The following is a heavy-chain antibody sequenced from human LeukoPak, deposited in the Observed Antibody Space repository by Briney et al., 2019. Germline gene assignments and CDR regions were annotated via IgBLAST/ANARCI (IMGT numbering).Heavy chain of an antibody. CDR1: GGSISSYY. V-gene: IGHV4-59*01. J-gene: IGHJ4*02. CDR2: IYYSGST. Sequence: PSETLSLTCTVSGGSISSYYWSWIRQPPGKGLEWIGYIYYSGSTNYNPSLKSRVTISVDTSKNQFSLKLSSVTAADTAVYYCASGPYCSTTSCYGWYVDYWGQGTLVTVSS. D-gene: IGHD2-2*01. CDR3: ASGPYCSTTSCYGWYVDY.